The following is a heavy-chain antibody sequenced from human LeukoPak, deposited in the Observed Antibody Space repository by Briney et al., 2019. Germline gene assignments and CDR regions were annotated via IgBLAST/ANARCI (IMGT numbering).Heavy chain of an antibody. Sequence: SETLSLTCAVPDSSMSGYYWSWIRQSPGKGLEWIGYIYYSGSTNYNPSLKSRVTISIDTSKNQFSLKLTSVTTADTAVYYCARIHVGSKNWFDPWGRGMLVIVSS. V-gene: IGHV4-59*01. D-gene: IGHD1-26*01. J-gene: IGHJ5*02. CDR3: ARIHVGSKNWFDP. CDR2: IYYSGST. CDR1: DSSMSGYY.